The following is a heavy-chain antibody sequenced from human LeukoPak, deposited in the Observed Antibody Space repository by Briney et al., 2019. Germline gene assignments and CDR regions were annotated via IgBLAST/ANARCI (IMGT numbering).Heavy chain of an antibody. CDR1: GFTFTSYA. J-gene: IGHJ4*02. Sequence: PGGSLRLSCAASGFTFTSYAMSWVRQAPGKGLEWVSVISGSGGITYYADSVKGRFTISRDNSKNTLYLQMNSLRAENTAVFYCAKCREGIAAPYTDYWGQGTLVTVSS. D-gene: IGHD6-13*01. CDR2: ISGSGGIT. CDR3: AKCREGIAAPYTDY. V-gene: IGHV3-23*01.